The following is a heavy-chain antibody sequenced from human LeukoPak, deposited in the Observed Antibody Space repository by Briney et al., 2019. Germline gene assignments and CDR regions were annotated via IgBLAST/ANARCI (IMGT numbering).Heavy chain of an antibody. CDR3: ARVPDYVWGSYPSYYYGTDV. D-gene: IGHD3-16*01. Sequence: ASVKVSCKASGGTFSSYAISWVRQAPGQGLEWMGGIIPIFGTANYAQKFQGRVTITADESTSTAYMELSSLRSEDTAVYYCARVPDYVWGSYPSYYYGTDVWGQGTTVTVSS. J-gene: IGHJ6*02. CDR1: GGTFSSYA. CDR2: IIPIFGTA. V-gene: IGHV1-69*13.